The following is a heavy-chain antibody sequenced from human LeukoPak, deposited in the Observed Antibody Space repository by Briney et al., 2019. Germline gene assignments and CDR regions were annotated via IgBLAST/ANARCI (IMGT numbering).Heavy chain of an antibody. Sequence: GESLKISCKGSGYNFTSYWVGWVRQMPGQGLEWMGIIYPGDSDTKYSPSFQGQVTISADKSISTAYLQWSSLKASDTAMYYCARLPLATIPFDDYYYYMDVWGKGTTVTVSS. V-gene: IGHV5-51*01. J-gene: IGHJ6*03. CDR3: ARLPLATIPFDDYYYYMDV. D-gene: IGHD5-24*01. CDR1: GYNFTSYW. CDR2: IYPGDSDT.